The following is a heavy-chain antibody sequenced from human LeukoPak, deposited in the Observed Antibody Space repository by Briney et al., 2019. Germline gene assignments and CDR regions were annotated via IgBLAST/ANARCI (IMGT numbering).Heavy chain of an antibody. Sequence: GGSLRLSCAASGFTFSSYSMNWVRQAPGKGLEWVSYISSSSSTIYYADSVKGRFTISRDNAKNSLYLQMNSLRAEDTAVYYCASSDSSGYYYGGHDAFDIWGQGTMVTVSS. D-gene: IGHD3-22*01. J-gene: IGHJ3*02. CDR2: ISSSSSTI. CDR1: GFTFSSYS. CDR3: ASSDSSGYYYGGHDAFDI. V-gene: IGHV3-48*01.